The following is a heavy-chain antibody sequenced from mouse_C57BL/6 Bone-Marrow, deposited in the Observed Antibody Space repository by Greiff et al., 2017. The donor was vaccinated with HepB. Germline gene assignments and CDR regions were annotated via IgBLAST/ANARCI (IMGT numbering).Heavy chain of an antibody. Sequence: VQLQQSGAELVRPGASVKLSCTASGFNIKDDYMHWVKQRPEQGLEWIGWIDPENGDTEYASKFQGKATITADTSSTTAYLQLSSLTSEDTAVYYCTTMVTTGYFDYWGQGTTLTVSS. CDR2: IDPENGDT. CDR3: TTMVTTGYFDY. J-gene: IGHJ2*01. V-gene: IGHV14-4*01. D-gene: IGHD2-2*01. CDR1: GFNIKDDY.